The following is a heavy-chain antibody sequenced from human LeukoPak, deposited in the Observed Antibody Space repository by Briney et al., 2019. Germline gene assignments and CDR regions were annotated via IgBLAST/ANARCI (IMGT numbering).Heavy chain of an antibody. J-gene: IGHJ5*02. CDR2: IYPGDSDT. CDR3: ARAEGTYDFWSGYYFWWFDP. V-gene: IGHV5-51*01. CDR1: GYSFTSYW. Sequence: GESLKISCKGSGYSFTSYWIGWVRQMPGKGLEWMGIIYPGDSDTRYSPSFQGQVTISADKSISTAYLQWSSLKAADTAVYYCARAEGTYDFWSGYYFWWFDPWGQGTLVTVSS. D-gene: IGHD3-3*01.